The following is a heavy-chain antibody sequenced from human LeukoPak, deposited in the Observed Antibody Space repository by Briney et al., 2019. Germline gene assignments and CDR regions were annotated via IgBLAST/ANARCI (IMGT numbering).Heavy chain of an antibody. CDR3: AKLGCSRTSCYAADYSSYYGMDV. CDR2: ISGSGGST. V-gene: IGHV3-23*01. CDR1: GFTFSNFA. J-gene: IGHJ6*02. D-gene: IGHD2-2*01. Sequence: GGSLRLSCTASGFTFSNFAMSWVRQAPGKGLEWVSAISGSGGSTYYAGSVKGRFTVSRDNSKNTLYLQMNSLRAEDTAVYYCAKLGCSRTSCYAADYSSYYGMDVWGQGTTVTVSS.